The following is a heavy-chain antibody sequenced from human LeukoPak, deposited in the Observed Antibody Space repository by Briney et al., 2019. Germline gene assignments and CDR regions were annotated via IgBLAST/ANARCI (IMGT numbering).Heavy chain of an antibody. Sequence: ASVKVSCKASGYTFTGYYMHWVRQATGQGLEWMGWINPNSGNTGYLQKFQGRVTITRKTSINTAYMDLSSLRSEDTAVYYCARGPPYGPQHYWGQGTLVTVSS. CDR2: INPNSGNT. CDR1: GYTFTGYY. J-gene: IGHJ4*02. CDR3: ARGPPYGPQHY. D-gene: IGHD4-17*01. V-gene: IGHV1-8*03.